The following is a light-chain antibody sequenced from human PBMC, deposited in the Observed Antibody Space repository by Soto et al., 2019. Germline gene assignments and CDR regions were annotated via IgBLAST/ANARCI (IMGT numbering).Light chain of an antibody. J-gene: IGKJ4*01. CDR1: QSVSYSSNNNNY. V-gene: IGKV4-1*01. Sequence: DIVMTQSPDSLAVSLGERATINCKSSQSVSYSSNNNNYLAWYQQKAGQPPKLLIYWASSRESGVPDRFSGSGSGTDFSLTISSLQAEDEAVYYCQQYYSTPLTFGGGTKVEIK. CDR2: WAS. CDR3: QQYYSTPLT.